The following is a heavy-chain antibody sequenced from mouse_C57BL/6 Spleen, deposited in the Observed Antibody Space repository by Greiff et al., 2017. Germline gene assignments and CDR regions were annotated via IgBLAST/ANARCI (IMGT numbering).Heavy chain of an antibody. CDR3: AREGPLITTVVAHWYFDV. D-gene: IGHD1-1*01. J-gene: IGHJ1*03. CDR1: GYTFTSYW. CDR2: IDPNSGGT. Sequence: QVQLQQSGAELVKPGASVKLSCKASGYTFTSYWMHWVKQRPGRGLEWIGRIDPNSGGTKYNEKFKSKATLTVDKPSSTAYMQLSSLTSEDSAVYYCAREGPLITTVVAHWYFDVWGTGTTVTVSS. V-gene: IGHV1-72*01.